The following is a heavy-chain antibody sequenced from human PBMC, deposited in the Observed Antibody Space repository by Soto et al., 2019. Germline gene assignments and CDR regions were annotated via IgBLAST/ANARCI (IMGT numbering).Heavy chain of an antibody. D-gene: IGHD2-8*02. CDR3: AKDPRSHARIGTPINPVAYWFGC. V-gene: IGHV3-30*18. CDR1: GFTFSHYV. CDR2: VSFDGGYI. Sequence: QLVGSGGGVVQPGKSRRLSCAASGFTFSHYVMHWVRQAPGMRPEWVAVVSFDGGYIYYADSVKGRSTISIDNSKDTRYLQVNTLRLEDTAVYYCAKDPRSHARIGTPINPVAYWFGCRGQGTQVTVSS. J-gene: IGHJ4*02.